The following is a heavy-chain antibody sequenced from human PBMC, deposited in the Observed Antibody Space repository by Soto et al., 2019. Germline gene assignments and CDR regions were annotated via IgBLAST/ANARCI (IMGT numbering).Heavy chain of an antibody. J-gene: IGHJ6*02. Sequence: SETLSLTCAVSGDPILSSNWWTWVRQPPGQGLEWIAEIYRTGSSHYNPSLQSRVIISLDRSKNQFSLTLSSVTAADTAVYYCARRGAAAPNYYYYGLDVWGQGTMVTVSS. V-gene: IGHV4-4*02. CDR2: IYRTGSS. CDR3: ARRGAAAPNYYYYGLDV. CDR1: GDPILSSNW. D-gene: IGHD2-2*01.